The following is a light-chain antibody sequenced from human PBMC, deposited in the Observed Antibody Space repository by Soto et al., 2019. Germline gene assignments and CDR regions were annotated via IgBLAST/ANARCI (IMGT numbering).Light chain of an antibody. Sequence: EIVLTQSPGTLSLSPGERATLSCRASQSVSSSYLAWYQQKPGQAPRLLIYGASSRATGIPDRFSGSGSGTDFNPTITRPEPEDFAVYYCQQYGSSPVTFGQGTKLEIK. CDR2: GAS. J-gene: IGKJ2*01. V-gene: IGKV3-20*01. CDR3: QQYGSSPVT. CDR1: QSVSSSY.